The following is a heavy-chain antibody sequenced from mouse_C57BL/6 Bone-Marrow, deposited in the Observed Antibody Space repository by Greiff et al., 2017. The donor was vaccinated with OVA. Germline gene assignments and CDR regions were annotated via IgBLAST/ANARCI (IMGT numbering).Heavy chain of an antibody. J-gene: IGHJ1*03. D-gene: IGHD2-1*01. CDR3: ARNLLWPLYWYFDV. Sequence: VQLQQSGAELVKPGASVKISCKASGYAFSSYWMNWVKQRPGKGLEWIGQIYPGDGDTNYNGKFKGKATLTADKSSSTAYMQLSSLTSEDSAVYFCARNLLWPLYWYFDVWGTGTTVTVSS. V-gene: IGHV1-80*01. CDR2: IYPGDGDT. CDR1: GYAFSSYW.